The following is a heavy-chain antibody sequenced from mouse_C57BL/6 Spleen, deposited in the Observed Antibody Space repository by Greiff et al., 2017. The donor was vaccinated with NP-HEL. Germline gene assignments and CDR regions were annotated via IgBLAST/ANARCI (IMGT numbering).Heavy chain of an antibody. V-gene: IGHV1-39*01. J-gene: IGHJ2*01. CDR2: INPNYGTT. CDR1: GYSFTDYN. Sequence: EVQGVESGPELVKPGASVKISCKASGYSFTDYNMNWVKQSNGKSLEWIGVINPNYGTTSYNQKFKGKATLTVDQSSSTAYMQLNSLTSEDSAVYYCARPGRGSYYFDYWGQGTTLTVSS. CDR3: ARPGRGSYYFDY. D-gene: IGHD1-1*01.